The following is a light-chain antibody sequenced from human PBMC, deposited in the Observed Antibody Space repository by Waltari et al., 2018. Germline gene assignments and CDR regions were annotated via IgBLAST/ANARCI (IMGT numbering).Light chain of an antibody. CDR1: QNVGTY. CDR3: QNHERLPAT. CDR2: HAS. V-gene: IGKV3-20*01. Sequence: EIVLTQSPGTLSLSPGERATLSCRASQNVGTYLAWYQQKPGQAPRLLIYHASSRATGIPDRFSGSGSGTDVSLTSSRLEPEDFAVYYCQNHERLPATFGQGTNVEIK. J-gene: IGKJ1*01.